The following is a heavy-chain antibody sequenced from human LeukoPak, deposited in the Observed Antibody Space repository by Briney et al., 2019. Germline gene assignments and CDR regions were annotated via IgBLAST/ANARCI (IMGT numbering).Heavy chain of an antibody. V-gene: IGHV4-39*01. CDR1: GGSISSSSYY. CDR2: IYYSGST. J-gene: IGHJ4*02. CDR3: ARHSSGWYDDY. D-gene: IGHD6-19*01. Sequence: SETLSLTCTVSGGSISSSSYYWGWIRPPPGKGLVWIGSIYYSGSTYYNPSLKSRVTISVDTSKNQFSLKLSSVTAADTAVYYCARHSSGWYDDYWGQGTLVTVSS.